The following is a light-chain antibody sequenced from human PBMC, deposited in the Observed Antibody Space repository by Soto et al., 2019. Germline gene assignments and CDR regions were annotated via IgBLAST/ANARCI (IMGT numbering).Light chain of an antibody. J-gene: IGLJ3*02. CDR1: SSDVGGYNY. CDR2: DVS. CDR3: ISFTTSTTWV. V-gene: IGLV2-14*03. Sequence: QSVLTQPASVSGSPGQSITISCTGTSSDVGGYNYVSWYQQHPGKAPKLMIYDVSNRPSGVSNRFSGSKSGNTASLTISGLQAEDEADYYCISFTTSTTWVFGGGTKVTVL.